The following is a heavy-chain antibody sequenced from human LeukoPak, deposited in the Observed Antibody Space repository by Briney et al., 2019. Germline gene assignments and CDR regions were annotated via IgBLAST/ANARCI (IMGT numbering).Heavy chain of an antibody. CDR2: INHSGST. Sequence: XIRQPPXXXLEWIGEINHSGSTNYNPSLKSRVTISVDTSKNQFSLKLSSVTAADTAVYYCARETVAGTYYFDYWGQGTLVTVSS. J-gene: IGHJ4*02. V-gene: IGHV4-34*01. D-gene: IGHD6-19*01. CDR3: ARETVAGTYYFDY.